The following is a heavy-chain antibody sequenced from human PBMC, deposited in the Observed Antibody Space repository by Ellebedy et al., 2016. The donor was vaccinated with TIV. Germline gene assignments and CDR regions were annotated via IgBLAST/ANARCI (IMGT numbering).Heavy chain of an antibody. J-gene: IGHJ4*02. CDR1: GYTFTSYG. D-gene: IGHD6-19*01. Sequence: ASVKVSXXASGYTFTSYGISWVRQAPGQGLEWMGWISAYNGNTNYAQKLQGRVTMTTDTSTSTAYMELRSLRSDDTAVYYCARTPYSSGWYGVDYWGQGTLVTVSS. CDR2: ISAYNGNT. CDR3: ARTPYSSGWYGVDY. V-gene: IGHV1-18*01.